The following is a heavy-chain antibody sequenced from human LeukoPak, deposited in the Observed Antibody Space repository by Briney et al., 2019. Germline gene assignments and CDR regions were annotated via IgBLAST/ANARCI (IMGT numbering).Heavy chain of an antibody. V-gene: IGHV3-7*01. CDR2: IKQDGSEK. CDR1: GFTFSSYW. Sequence: PGGSLRLSCAASGFTFSSYWMSWVRQAPGKGLEWVANIKQDGSEKYYVDSVRGRFTISRDNAKNSLYLQMNSLRAEDTAVYYCARDPMPHYFDYWGQGTLVTVSS. D-gene: IGHD2-2*01. J-gene: IGHJ4*02. CDR3: ARDPMPHYFDY.